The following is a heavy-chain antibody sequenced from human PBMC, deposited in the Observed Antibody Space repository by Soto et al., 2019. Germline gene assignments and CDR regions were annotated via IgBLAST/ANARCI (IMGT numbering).Heavy chain of an antibody. CDR1: GYTFTGYY. D-gene: IGHD1-26*01. V-gene: IGHV1-2*02. CDR3: AREGWELQFYGMDV. CDR2: INPNSGGT. J-gene: IGHJ6*02. Sequence: AAVKGSCKASGYTFTGYYMHWVRQAPGQGLEWMGWINPNSGGTNYAQKFQGRVTMTRDTSISTAYMELSRLRSDDTAVYYCAREGWELQFYGMDVWRQGTTVTVS.